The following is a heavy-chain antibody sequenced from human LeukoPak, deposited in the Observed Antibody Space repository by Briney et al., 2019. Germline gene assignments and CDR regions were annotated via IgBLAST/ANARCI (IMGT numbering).Heavy chain of an antibody. CDR1: GYTFTDYY. V-gene: IGHV1-2*02. J-gene: IGHJ6*02. Sequence: ASVKVSCKGSGYTFTDYYMHCVRQAPGQGLEWMRWINPNSGGTNYAQKFQGRVTMTRDTSISTAYMELSRLRSDDTAVYYCARAGWRTSYYGMDVWGQGTTVTVSS. D-gene: IGHD5-24*01. CDR2: INPNSGGT. CDR3: ARAGWRTSYYGMDV.